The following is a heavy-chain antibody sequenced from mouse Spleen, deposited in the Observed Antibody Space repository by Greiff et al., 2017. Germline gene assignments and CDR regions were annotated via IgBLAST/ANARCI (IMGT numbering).Heavy chain of an antibody. V-gene: IGHV1-5*01. CDR1: GYTFTSYW. Sequence: VQLQQSGTVLARPGASVKMSCKASGYTFTSYWMHWVKQRPGQGLEWIGAIYPGNSDTSYNQKFKGKAKLTAVTSTSTAYMELSSLTNEDSAVYYCTTTMITRGNFDYWGQGTTLTVSS. CDR2: IYPGNSDT. D-gene: IGHD2-4*01. CDR3: TTTMITRGNFDY. J-gene: IGHJ2*01.